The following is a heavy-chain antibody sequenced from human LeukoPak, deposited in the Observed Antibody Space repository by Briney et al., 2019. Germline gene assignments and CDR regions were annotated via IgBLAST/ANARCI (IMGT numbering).Heavy chain of an antibody. J-gene: IGHJ4*02. Sequence: PGGSLRLSCAASGFSFSTYWMHWFRQAPGKGLVWVSRINGDGSSTSYGDSVKGRFTVSRDNAKNTLYLQMNGLRVEDTAVYYCARALGDIRGQGTLVTVSS. CDR2: INGDGSST. CDR1: GFSFSTYW. CDR3: ARALGDI. V-gene: IGHV3-74*01.